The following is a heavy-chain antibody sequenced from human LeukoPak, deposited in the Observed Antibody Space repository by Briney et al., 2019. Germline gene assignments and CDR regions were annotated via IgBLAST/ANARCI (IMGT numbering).Heavy chain of an antibody. V-gene: IGHV3-30*02. J-gene: IGHJ3*02. Sequence: GGSLRLSCAGSGFSFSSYGMHWVRQAPGKGLEWMAFIRSDGSNKYYADSVKGRFTISRDNARNSMYLQMSSLRAEDTAVYYCASALHYYDSSGLPGDAFDIWGQGTMVTVSS. D-gene: IGHD3-22*01. CDR1: GFSFSSYG. CDR3: ASALHYYDSSGLPGDAFDI. CDR2: IRSDGSNK.